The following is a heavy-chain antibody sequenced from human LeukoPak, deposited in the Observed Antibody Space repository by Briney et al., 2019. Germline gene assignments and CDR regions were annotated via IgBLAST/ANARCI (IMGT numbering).Heavy chain of an antibody. CDR3: AREGGYSSSLAY. Sequence: GGSLRLSFAASGFTFSSYWMHWVRQAPGKGLVWVSRIKTDGSSTSYADSVKGRFTISRDNAKNTLYLQMNSLRAEDTAVYYCAREGGYSSSLAYWGQGTLVTVSS. J-gene: IGHJ4*02. V-gene: IGHV3-74*01. CDR1: GFTFSSYW. D-gene: IGHD6-13*01. CDR2: IKTDGSST.